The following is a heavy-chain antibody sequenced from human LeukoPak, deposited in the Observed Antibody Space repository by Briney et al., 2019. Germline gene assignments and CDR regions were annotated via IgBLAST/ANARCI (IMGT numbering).Heavy chain of an antibody. CDR3: AKYVSAKGPPYALDV. J-gene: IGHJ6*02. CDR2: ISASGGST. CDR1: EFTFSSYA. Sequence: GGSLRLSCAASEFTFSSYAMQWVRQAPGKGLEWVSGISASGGSTWYADSVKGRFTFSRDNSKNTLYLQMNSLRAEDTAVYYCAKYVSAKGPPYALDVWGQGTTVTVSS. V-gene: IGHV3-23*01. D-gene: IGHD2/OR15-2a*01.